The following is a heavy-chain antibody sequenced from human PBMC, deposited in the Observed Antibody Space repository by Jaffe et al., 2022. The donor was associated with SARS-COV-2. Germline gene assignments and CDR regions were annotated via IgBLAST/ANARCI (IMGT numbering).Heavy chain of an antibody. V-gene: IGHV3-9*01. CDR3: AKDLSSGWYGSFTY. J-gene: IGHJ4*02. D-gene: IGHD6-19*01. CDR2: ISWNSGSI. CDR1: GFTFDDYA. Sequence: EVQLVESGGGLVQPGRSLRLSCAASGFTFDDYAMHWVRQAPGKGLEWVSGISWNSGSIGYADSVKGRFTISRDNAKNSLYLQMNSLRAEDTALYYCAKDLSSGWYGSFTYWGQGTLVTVSS.